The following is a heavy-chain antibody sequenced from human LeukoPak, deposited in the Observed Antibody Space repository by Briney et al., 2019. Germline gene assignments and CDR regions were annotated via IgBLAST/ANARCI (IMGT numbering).Heavy chain of an antibody. CDR1: GGSISSSSYY. CDR2: IYYSGST. Sequence: PSETLSLTCTGSGGSISSSSYYWGWIRQPPGKGLEWIGSIYYSGSTYYNPSLKSRVTISVDTSKNQFSLKLSSVTAADTAVYYCARRSNGGNPLIDAFDIWGQGTMVTVSS. J-gene: IGHJ3*02. CDR3: ARRSNGGNPLIDAFDI. V-gene: IGHV4-39*01. D-gene: IGHD4-23*01.